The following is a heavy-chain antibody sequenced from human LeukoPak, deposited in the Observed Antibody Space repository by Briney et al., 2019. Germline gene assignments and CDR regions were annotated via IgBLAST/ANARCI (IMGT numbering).Heavy chain of an antibody. V-gene: IGHV4-30-2*01. D-gene: IGHD3-22*01. CDR2: IYHSGST. CDR1: GGSISSGGYY. CDR3: ARDQATDYYDSSGYYHDAFDI. Sequence: SQTLSLTCTVSGGSISSGGYYWSWIRQPPGKGLEWIGYIYHSGSTYYNPSLKSRVTISVDRSKNQFSLKLSSVTAADTAVYYCARDQATDYYDSSGYYHDAFDIWGQGTMVTVSS. J-gene: IGHJ3*02.